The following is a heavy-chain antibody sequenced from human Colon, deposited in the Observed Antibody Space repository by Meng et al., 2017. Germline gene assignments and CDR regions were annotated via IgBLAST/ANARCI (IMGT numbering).Heavy chain of an antibody. CDR2: IYYTGST. Sequence: QVLLQESGPGLGRPSETLALTCTVSGGSVSSGSYYWSWIRQPPGKGLGWIGYIYYTGSTNYNPSLKSRVTISLDTSKNQFSLKLSSVTAADTAVYYCARGPLDYWGQGTLVTVSS. J-gene: IGHJ4*02. V-gene: IGHV4-61*01. CDR3: ARGPLDY. CDR1: GGSVSSGSYY.